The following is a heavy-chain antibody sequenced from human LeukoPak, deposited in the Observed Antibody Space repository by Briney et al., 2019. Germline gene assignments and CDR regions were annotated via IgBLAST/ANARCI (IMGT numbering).Heavy chain of an antibody. Sequence: ASVKVSCKASGYTFTNYGISWVRQAPGQGLEWMGRISGYNGDTNYAQNLQGRLTMTTDTSKSTAYMELRSLRSDDRAVYYCARDRAGYFDYWGQGTLVTVSS. CDR2: ISGYNGDT. D-gene: IGHD6-19*01. J-gene: IGHJ4*02. V-gene: IGHV1-18*01. CDR1: GYTFTNYG. CDR3: ARDRAGYFDY.